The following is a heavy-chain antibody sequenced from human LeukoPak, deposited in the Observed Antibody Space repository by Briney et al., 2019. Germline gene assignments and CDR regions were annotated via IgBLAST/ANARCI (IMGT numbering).Heavy chain of an antibody. CDR2: IRYDGSNK. V-gene: IGHV3-30*02. D-gene: IGHD5-18*01. CDR3: AKGGVWIQLWHFDY. J-gene: IGHJ4*02. Sequence: PGGSLRLSCAASGFTCSSYGMHWVRQGPGKGLERVAFIRYDGSNKYYADSVKGRFTISRDNSKNTLYLQMNSLRAEDTAVYYCAKGGVWIQLWHFDYWGQGTLVTVSS. CDR1: GFTCSSYG.